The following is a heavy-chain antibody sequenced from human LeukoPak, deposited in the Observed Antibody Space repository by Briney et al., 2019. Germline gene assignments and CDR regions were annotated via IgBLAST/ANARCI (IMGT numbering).Heavy chain of an antibody. CDR3: AKRAFYYDSSGYGYYFDY. CDR1: GYXFTGYY. D-gene: IGHD3-22*01. Sequence: GASVKVSCKASGYXFTGYYIHWVRQAPGQGLEWMGWINPNSGGTNYAQKFQGRVTMTRDTSISTAYMELSRLRSDDTAVYYCAKRAFYYDSSGYGYYFDYWGQGTLVTVSS. J-gene: IGHJ4*02. V-gene: IGHV1-2*02. CDR2: INPNSGGT.